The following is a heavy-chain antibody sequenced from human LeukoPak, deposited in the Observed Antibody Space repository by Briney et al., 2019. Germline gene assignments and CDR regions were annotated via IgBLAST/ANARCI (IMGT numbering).Heavy chain of an antibody. CDR1: GGSISSSSYY. V-gene: IGHV4-39*01. D-gene: IGHD5-12*01. CDR3: ATDIVATRGIFY. J-gene: IGHJ4*02. Sequence: PSETLSVICTVSGGSISSSSYYWGWIRQPPGKGLEWIGSIYYSGNTYYNPSLKSRVTISVDTSKNQFSLKLSSVTAADTAVYYCATDIVATRGIFYWGQGTLVTVSS. CDR2: IYYSGNT.